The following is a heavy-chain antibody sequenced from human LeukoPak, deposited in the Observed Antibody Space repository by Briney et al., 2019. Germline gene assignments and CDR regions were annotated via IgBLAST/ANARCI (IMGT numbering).Heavy chain of an antibody. Sequence: ASVKVSCKASGYTSTGYYMHWVRQAPGQGLEWMGWINPNSGGTNYAQKFQGRVTMTRDTSISTAYMELSRLRSDDTAVYYCARETYDSSDYDAFDIWGQGTMVTVSS. J-gene: IGHJ3*02. CDR3: ARETYDSSDYDAFDI. V-gene: IGHV1-2*02. D-gene: IGHD3-22*01. CDR2: INPNSGGT. CDR1: GYTSTGYY.